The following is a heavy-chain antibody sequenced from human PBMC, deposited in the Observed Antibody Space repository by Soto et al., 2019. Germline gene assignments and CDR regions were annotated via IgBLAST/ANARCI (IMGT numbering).Heavy chain of an antibody. CDR2: ISYDGSNK. J-gene: IGHJ4*02. Sequence: PGGSLRLSCAASGFTFSSYGMHWVRQAPGKGLEWVAVISYDGSNKYYADSVKGRFTISRDNSKNTLYLQMNSLRAEDTAVYYCAKDRSPEMATITGFDYWGQGXLVTVSS. CDR3: AKDRSPEMATITGFDY. CDR1: GFTFSSYG. V-gene: IGHV3-30*18. D-gene: IGHD5-12*01.